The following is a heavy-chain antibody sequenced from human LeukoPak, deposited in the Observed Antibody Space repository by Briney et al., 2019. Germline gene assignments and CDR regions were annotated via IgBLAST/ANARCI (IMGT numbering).Heavy chain of an antibody. CDR1: GGTFSSYA. V-gene: IGHV1-69*04. D-gene: IGHD2-15*01. CDR3: ARGVYGGNVGYFDY. Sequence: SVKVSCKASGGTFSSYAIGWVRQAPGQGLEWMGRIIPILGIANYAQKFQGRVTITADKSTSTAYMELSSLRSEDTAVYYCARGVYGGNVGYFDYWGQGTLVTVSS. CDR2: IIPILGIA. J-gene: IGHJ4*02.